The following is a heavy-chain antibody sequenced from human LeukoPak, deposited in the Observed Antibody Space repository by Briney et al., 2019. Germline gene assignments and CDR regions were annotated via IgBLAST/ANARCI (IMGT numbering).Heavy chain of an antibody. Sequence: SETLSLTCTVSGGSISSSSYYWGWIRQPPGKGLEWIGSTYYSGSTYYNPSLKSRVTISVDTSKNQFSLKLSSVTAADTAVYYCARRGYSGYDPSWFDPWGQGTLVTVSS. CDR2: TYYSGST. D-gene: IGHD5-12*01. V-gene: IGHV4-39*01. J-gene: IGHJ5*02. CDR1: GGSISSSSYY. CDR3: ARRGYSGYDPSWFDP.